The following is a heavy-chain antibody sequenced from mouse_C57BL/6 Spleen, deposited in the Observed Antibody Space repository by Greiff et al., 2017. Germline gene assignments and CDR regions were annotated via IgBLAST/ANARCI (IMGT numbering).Heavy chain of an antibody. V-gene: IGHV1-9*01. D-gene: IGHD1-1*01. CDR1: GYTFTGYW. Sequence: QVQLQQSGAELMKPGASVKLSCKATGYTFTGYWIEWVKQRPGHGLEWIGEILPGSGSTNYNEKFKGKATFTADTSSNTAYMQLRSLTTEDSAIYYCARSGGYYGSTLTGYFDVWGTGTTVTVSS. CDR2: ILPGSGST. J-gene: IGHJ1*03. CDR3: ARSGGYYGSTLTGYFDV.